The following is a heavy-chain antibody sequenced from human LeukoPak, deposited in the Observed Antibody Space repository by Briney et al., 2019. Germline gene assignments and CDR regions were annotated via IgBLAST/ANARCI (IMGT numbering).Heavy chain of an antibody. V-gene: IGHV1-18*01. CDR3: AFTGCSGGSCYDWFDP. CDR2: ISAYNGNT. J-gene: IGHJ5*02. D-gene: IGHD2-15*01. Sequence: GASVKVSCKASGYTFTSYGISWVRQAPGQGLEWMGWISAYNGNTNYAQKLQGRVTMTTDTSTSTAYMELRSLRSDDTAVYYCAFTGCSGGSCYDWFDPWCQGTLVNVSS. CDR1: GYTFTSYG.